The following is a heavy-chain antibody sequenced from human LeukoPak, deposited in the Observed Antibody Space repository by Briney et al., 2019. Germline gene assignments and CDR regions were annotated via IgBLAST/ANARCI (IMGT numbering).Heavy chain of an antibody. J-gene: IGHJ4*02. CDR3: AKDYYDILTGQYDY. Sequence: PGGSLRLSCAASGFTFSSYAMSWVRQAPGKGLEWVSAISGSGGSTYYADSVKGRFTISRDNSKNTLYLQMNSLRAEDTAVYYCAKDYYDILTGQYDYWGQGTLVTVSS. CDR2: ISGSGGST. CDR1: GFTFSSYA. D-gene: IGHD3-9*01. V-gene: IGHV3-23*01.